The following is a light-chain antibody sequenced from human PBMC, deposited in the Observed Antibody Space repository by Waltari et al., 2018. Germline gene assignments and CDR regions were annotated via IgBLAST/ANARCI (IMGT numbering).Light chain of an antibody. Sequence: IVLTQSPATRSWSQGERATLSCRASQGVSNYLAWYQQKPGQAPRLLIYDASNRATGIPARFSGSGSGTDFTLTISSLEPEDFAVYYCQQRGNWPWTVGQGTKVEIK. V-gene: IGKV3-11*01. CDR3: QQRGNWPWT. CDR1: QGVSNY. J-gene: IGKJ1*01. CDR2: DAS.